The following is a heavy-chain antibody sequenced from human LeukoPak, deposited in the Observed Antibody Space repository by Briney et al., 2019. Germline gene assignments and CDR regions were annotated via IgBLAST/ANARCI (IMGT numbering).Heavy chain of an antibody. V-gene: IGHV3-7*01. CDR2: IKQDGSEK. Sequence: AGGSLRLSCAASGLTFSSYWMSWVRQAPGKGLEWVANIKQDGSEKYYVDSVKGRFTISRDNAKNSLYLQMNSLRAEDTAVYYCARAGYDSSGYYLYYFDYWGQGTLVTVSS. D-gene: IGHD3-22*01. J-gene: IGHJ4*02. CDR3: ARAGYDSSGYYLYYFDY. CDR1: GLTFSSYW.